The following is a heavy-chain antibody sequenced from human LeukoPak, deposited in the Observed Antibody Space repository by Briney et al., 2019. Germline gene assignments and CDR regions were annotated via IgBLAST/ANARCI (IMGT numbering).Heavy chain of an antibody. CDR3: ARELYYYDSSGYYPPGY. D-gene: IGHD3-22*01. J-gene: IGHJ4*02. CDR1: GFTFSSYS. Sequence: GGSLRLSCAASGFTFSSYSMNWVRQAPGKGLEWVSSISSSSSYIYYADSVEGRFTISRDNAKNSLYLQMNSLRAEDTAVYYCARELYYYDSSGYYPPGYWGQGTLVTVSS. CDR2: ISSSSSYI. V-gene: IGHV3-21*01.